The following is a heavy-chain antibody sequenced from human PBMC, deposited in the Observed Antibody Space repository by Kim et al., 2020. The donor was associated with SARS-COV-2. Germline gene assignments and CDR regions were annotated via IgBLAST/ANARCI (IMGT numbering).Heavy chain of an antibody. D-gene: IGHD3-16*01. V-gene: IGHV4-4*02. J-gene: IGHJ4*02. CDR3: PRGEFQQDFS. CDR2: IHSSGAT. Sequence: LRETLSLTCAVYTAPLTNHNWWAWVRQSPEKELEWIGEIHSSGATFYNPSLGSRVSVSLDKSKNQVSLKVTSVTAADSATYYCPRGEFQQDFSWGQGTLVTVSS. CDR1: TAPLTNHNW.